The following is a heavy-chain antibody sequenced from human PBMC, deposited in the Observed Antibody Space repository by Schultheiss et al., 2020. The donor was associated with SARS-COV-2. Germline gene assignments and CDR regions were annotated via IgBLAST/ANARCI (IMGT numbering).Heavy chain of an antibody. CDR3: AKASLNLGYCSSTSCRVPTPPYY. V-gene: IGHV3-30*02. D-gene: IGHD2-2*01. CDR1: GFTFSSYG. CDR2: IWYDGSNK. J-gene: IGHJ4*02. Sequence: GGSLRLSCAASGFTFSSYGMHWVRQAPGKGLEWVAVIWYDGSNKYYADSVKGRFTISRDNSKNTLYLQMNSLRAEDTAVYYCAKASLNLGYCSSTSCRVPTPPYYWGQGTLVTVSS.